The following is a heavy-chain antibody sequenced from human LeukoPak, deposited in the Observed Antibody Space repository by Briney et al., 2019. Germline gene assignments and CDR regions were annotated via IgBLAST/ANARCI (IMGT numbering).Heavy chain of an antibody. J-gene: IGHJ5*01. Sequence: GGSLRLSCAASGFTVSSNYMSWVRQAPGKGLEWVSIIYRDDRTFYADSVKDRFTISRDNSKKTLFLQMSSLRAEDTAVYYCARDLGSYVDSWGHGTLVTVSS. CDR3: ARDLGSYVDS. CDR1: GFTVSSNY. CDR2: IYRDDRT. D-gene: IGHD5-18*01. V-gene: IGHV3-66*01.